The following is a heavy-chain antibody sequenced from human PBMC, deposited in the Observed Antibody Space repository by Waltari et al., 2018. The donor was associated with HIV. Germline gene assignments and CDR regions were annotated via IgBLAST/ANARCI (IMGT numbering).Heavy chain of an antibody. CDR1: GYSFTSYW. CDR2: ICPGDSYT. Sequence: EVQLVQSGAEVKKPGESLKISCKGSGYSFTSYWIGWVRQIPGKGLEWMGIICPGDSYTRYSPAFQGQVTISADKSISTAYLQWSSLKASDTAMYYCARPYFARDGYNWDAFDIWGQGTMVTVSS. J-gene: IGHJ3*02. CDR3: ARPYFARDGYNWDAFDI. V-gene: IGHV5-51*01. D-gene: IGHD5-12*01.